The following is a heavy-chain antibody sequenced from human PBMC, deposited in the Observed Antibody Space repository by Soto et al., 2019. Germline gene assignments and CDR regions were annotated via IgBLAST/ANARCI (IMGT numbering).Heavy chain of an antibody. CDR2: INHSGST. CDR1: GGSFSGYY. CDR3: ARSRPYWFDP. Sequence: SETLSLTCAVYGGSFSGYYWSWIRQHPGKGLEWIGEINHSGSTNYNPSLKSRVTISVDTSKNQFSLKLSSVTAAATAVYYCARSRPYWFDPWGQETLVTVSS. D-gene: IGHD6-13*01. V-gene: IGHV4-34*01. J-gene: IGHJ5*02.